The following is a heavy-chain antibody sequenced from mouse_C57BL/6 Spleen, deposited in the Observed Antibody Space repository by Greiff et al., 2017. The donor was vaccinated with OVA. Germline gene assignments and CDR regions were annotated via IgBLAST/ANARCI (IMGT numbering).Heavy chain of an antibody. CDR2: IYPGSGST. D-gene: IGHD2-4*01. V-gene: IGHV1-55*01. Sequence: VQLQQPGAELVKPGASVKMSCKASGYTFTSYWITWVKQRPGQGLEWIGDIYPGSGSTNYNEKFKSKATLTVDTSSSTAYMQLSSLTSEDSAVYYCAREGGDYHWYFDVWGTGTTVTVSS. J-gene: IGHJ1*03. CDR3: AREGGDYHWYFDV. CDR1: GYTFTSYW.